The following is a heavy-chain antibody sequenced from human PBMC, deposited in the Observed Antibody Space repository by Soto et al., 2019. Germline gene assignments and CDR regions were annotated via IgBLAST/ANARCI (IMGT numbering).Heavy chain of an antibody. CDR3: ARDRYDSSGWSPGYYYGMDV. V-gene: IGHV4-31*03. CDR2: IYYSGST. J-gene: IGHJ6*02. CDR1: GGSISSGGYY. Sequence: NPSETLSLTCTVSGGSISSGGYYWSWIRQHPGKGLEWIGYIYYSGSTYYNPSLKSRVTISVDTSKNQFSLKLSSVTAADTAVYYCARDRYDSSGWSPGYYYGMDVWGQGTTVTVSS. D-gene: IGHD6-19*01.